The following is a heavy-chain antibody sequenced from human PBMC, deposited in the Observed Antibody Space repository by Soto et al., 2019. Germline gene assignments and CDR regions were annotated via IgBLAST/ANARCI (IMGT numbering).Heavy chain of an antibody. J-gene: IGHJ6*03. CDR2: ISAFNGNT. V-gene: IGHV1-18*01. CDR3: ARDRGVAPPVAGNTHYYYYMDV. Sequence: QDQLVQSGAEVKKPGASVTVSCKASGYSFTNYGITWVQQAPGQGLEWMGWISAFNGNTHYAQKLQGRVTMTTDASTSTAYMELRSLRSDDTAVYYCARDRGVAPPVAGNTHYYYYMDVWGKGTTVIVSS. CDR1: GYSFTNYG. D-gene: IGHD6-19*01.